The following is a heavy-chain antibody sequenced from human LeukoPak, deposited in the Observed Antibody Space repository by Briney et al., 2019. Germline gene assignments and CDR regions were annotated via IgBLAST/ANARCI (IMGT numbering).Heavy chain of an antibody. CDR3: AKAEEGYCSGGSCYSLNY. V-gene: IGHV3-30*02. CDR2: IRNDGTDK. Sequence: PGGSLRLSCATSGFTFRNYGMHWVRQAPGKGLHWVAFIRNDGTDKYYTDAVKGRFTISRDNSKNTLYLQMNSLRTEDTAVYYCAKAEEGYCSGGSCYSLNYWGQGALVTVSS. J-gene: IGHJ4*02. D-gene: IGHD2-15*01. CDR1: GFTFRNYG.